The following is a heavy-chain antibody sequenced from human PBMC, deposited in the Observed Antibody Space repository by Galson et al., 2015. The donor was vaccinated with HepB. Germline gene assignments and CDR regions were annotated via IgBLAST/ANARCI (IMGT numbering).Heavy chain of an antibody. Sequence: SLRLSCAASGFTFSSYSMNWVRQAPGKGLEWVSYISSSSSTIYYADSVKGRFTISRDNAKNSLYLQMNSLRAENTAVYYCAREGTRYYYDSSGSNPNYYYYYGMDVWGQGTTVTVSS. V-gene: IGHV3-48*01. D-gene: IGHD3-22*01. CDR2: ISSSSSTI. CDR3: AREGTRYYYDSSGSNPNYYYYYGMDV. CDR1: GFTFSSYS. J-gene: IGHJ6*02.